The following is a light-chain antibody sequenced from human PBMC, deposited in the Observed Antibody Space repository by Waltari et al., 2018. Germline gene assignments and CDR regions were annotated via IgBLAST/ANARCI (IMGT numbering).Light chain of an antibody. Sequence: QSVLTQPPSASGTPGQRVTISCSGSSSNIGSNSVTWYQQLPGTAPKILIHRNKERPPGVPDRFSGSKSGTSASLAISGLQSEDEADYYCASWDDSLNGFYVFGTGTNVAVL. CDR2: RNK. CDR1: SSNIGSNS. J-gene: IGLJ1*01. CDR3: ASWDDSLNGFYV. V-gene: IGLV1-44*01.